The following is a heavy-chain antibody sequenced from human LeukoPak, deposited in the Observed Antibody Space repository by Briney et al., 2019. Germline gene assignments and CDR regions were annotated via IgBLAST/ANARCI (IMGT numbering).Heavy chain of an antibody. D-gene: IGHD2-15*01. J-gene: IGHJ4*02. V-gene: IGHV3-23*01. Sequence: GGSLRLSCATSGFSFSSYAMSWVRQAPGKGLEWVSAISGSGGSTYYADSVKGRFTISRDNSKNTLYLQMNSLRAEDTAVYYCAKDRVVVAATDYWGQGTLVTVSS. CDR1: GFSFSSYA. CDR2: ISGSGGST. CDR3: AKDRVVVAATDY.